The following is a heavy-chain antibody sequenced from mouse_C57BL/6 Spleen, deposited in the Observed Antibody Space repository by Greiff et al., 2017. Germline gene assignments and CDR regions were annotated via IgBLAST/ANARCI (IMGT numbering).Heavy chain of an antibody. D-gene: IGHD1-1*01. J-gene: IGHJ4*01. Sequence: EVQLVESGGDLVKPAGSLKLSCAASGFTFSSYGMSWVRQTPDKRLEWVATISSGGSYTYYPDSVKGRFTISRDNAKNTLYLQMSSLKSEDTAMYYCARGTTVVAKAMDYWGQGTSVTVAS. CDR1: GFTFSSYG. V-gene: IGHV5-6*01. CDR2: ISSGGSYT. CDR3: ARGTTVVAKAMDY.